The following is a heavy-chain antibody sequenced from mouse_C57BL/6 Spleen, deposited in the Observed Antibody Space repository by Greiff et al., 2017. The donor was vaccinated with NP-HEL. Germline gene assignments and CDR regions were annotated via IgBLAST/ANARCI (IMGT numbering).Heavy chain of an antibody. CDR2: IDPENGDT. J-gene: IGHJ3*01. CDR3: TTDGNYEAWFAY. V-gene: IGHV14-4*01. CDR1: GFNIKDDY. Sequence: VQLKESGAELVRPGASVKLSCTASGFNIKDDYMHWVKQRPEQGLEWIGWIDPENGDTEYASKFQGKATITADTSSNTAYLQLSSLTSEDTAVYYCTTDGNYEAWFAYWGQGTLVTVSA. D-gene: IGHD2-1*01.